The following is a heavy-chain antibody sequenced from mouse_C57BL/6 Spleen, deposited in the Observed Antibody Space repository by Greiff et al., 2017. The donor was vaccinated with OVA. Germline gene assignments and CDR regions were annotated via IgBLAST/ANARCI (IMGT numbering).Heavy chain of an antibody. D-gene: IGHD1-1*01. Sequence: QVQLKQSGAELVRPGTSVKMSCKASGYTFTNYWIGWAKQRPGHGLEWIGDIYPGGGYTNYHEKFNGKASLTADKSSSTSYMQFSSLTSEDAAIYYGGAGRSPGDFDGWGTGTTVTVS. CDR2: IYPGGGYT. CDR1: GYTFTNYW. J-gene: IGHJ1*03. CDR3: GAGRSPGDFDG. V-gene: IGHV1-63*01.